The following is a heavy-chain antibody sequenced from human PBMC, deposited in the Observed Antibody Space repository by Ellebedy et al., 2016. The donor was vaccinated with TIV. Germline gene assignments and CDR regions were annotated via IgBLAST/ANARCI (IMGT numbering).Heavy chain of an antibody. V-gene: IGHV3-23*01. CDR3: ARDVADGYSSSGY. CDR1: GFTVSSNY. CDR2: ISGSGGST. Sequence: PGGSLRLSCAASGFTVSSNYMSWVRQAPGKGLEWVSAISGSGGSTYYADSVKGRFTISRDNSKNTLYLQMNSLRAEDTAVYYCARDVADGYSSSGYWGQGTLVTVSS. J-gene: IGHJ4*02. D-gene: IGHD6-6*01.